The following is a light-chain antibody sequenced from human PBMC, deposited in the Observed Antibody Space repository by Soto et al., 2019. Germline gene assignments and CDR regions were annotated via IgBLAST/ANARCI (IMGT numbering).Light chain of an antibody. CDR1: QTLLDSSNNKAS. V-gene: IGKV4-1*01. CDR2: WTS. CDR3: QQYFNSPRT. Sequence: DIVMTQSPDSLAVSLGERATINCKSSQTLLDSSNNKASLSWYQQKSGQPPKLLIYWTSTREFGVPDRFSGSGSGTDFTLTISSLQAEDVAVYYCQQYFNSPRTFGHGTKVEIK. J-gene: IGKJ1*01.